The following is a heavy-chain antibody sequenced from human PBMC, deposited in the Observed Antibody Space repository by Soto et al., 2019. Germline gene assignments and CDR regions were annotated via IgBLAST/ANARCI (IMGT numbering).Heavy chain of an antibody. J-gene: IGHJ6*02. Sequence: SETLSLTCAVYGGSISGHYWNWIRQPPGKGLEWIGEINNSGRTNYNPSLQSRVTISVDTSKNQISLKLSSVTAADTAMYYCARHKPNSDGWYYYGMDVWGQGTTVTVSS. CDR3: ARHKPNSDGWYYYGMDV. D-gene: IGHD6-19*01. V-gene: IGHV4-34*01. CDR2: INNSGRT. CDR1: GGSISGHY.